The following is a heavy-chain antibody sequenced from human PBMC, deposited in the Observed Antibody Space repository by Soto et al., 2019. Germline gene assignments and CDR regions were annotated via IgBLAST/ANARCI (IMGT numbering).Heavy chain of an antibody. CDR2: IYHSGST. J-gene: IGHJ5*02. V-gene: IGHV4-30-2*01. CDR3: ARDHIGGASWFDP. D-gene: IGHD3-16*01. Sequence: SETLSLTCAVSGGSISSGGYSWSWIRQPPGKGLEWIRYIYHSGSTYYNPSLKSRVTISVDRSKNQFSLKLSSVTAADTAVYYCARDHIGGASWFDPWGQGTLVTVSS. CDR1: GGSISSGGYS.